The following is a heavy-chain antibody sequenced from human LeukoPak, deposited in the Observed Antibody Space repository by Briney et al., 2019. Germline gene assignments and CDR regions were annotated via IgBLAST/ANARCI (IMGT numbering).Heavy chain of an antibody. CDR1: GGSISSGGYS. J-gene: IGHJ4*02. Sequence: SETLSLTCAVSGGSISSGGYSWSWIRQPPGKGLEWIGYIYHSGSTYYNPSLKSRVTISVDRFKNQFSLKLSSVAAADTGVYYCGASLGTAMVYFDYWGQGTLVTVSS. V-gene: IGHV4-30-2*01. CDR2: IYHSGST. D-gene: IGHD5-18*01. CDR3: GASLGTAMVYFDY.